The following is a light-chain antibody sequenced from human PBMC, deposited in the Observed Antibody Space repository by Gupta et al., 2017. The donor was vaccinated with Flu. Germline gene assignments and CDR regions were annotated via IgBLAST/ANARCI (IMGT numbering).Light chain of an antibody. CDR2: ETK. Sequence: QSVLTQPPSVSGAPGQRVTIPCSGSSSNVGEGYDVHWYQQLPETAPKLLIYETKYRPSGVPDRFSGSKSDTSASLAITGLQAEDEADYYCQSYDSSLSAYVFGTGTKVTVL. V-gene: IGLV1-40*01. J-gene: IGLJ1*01. CDR3: QSYDSSLSAYV. CDR1: SSNVGEGYD.